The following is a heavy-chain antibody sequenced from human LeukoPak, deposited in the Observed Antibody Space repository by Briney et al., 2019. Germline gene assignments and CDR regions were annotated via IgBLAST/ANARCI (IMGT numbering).Heavy chain of an antibody. J-gene: IGHJ3*02. D-gene: IGHD6-13*01. Sequence: SQTLSLTCTVSGGSISSGGYYWSWIRQPPGKGLEWIGYIYHSGSTYYNPSLKSRVTISVDRSKNQFSLKLSSVTAADTAVYYCARGVGSSRADDAFDIWGQGTMVTVSS. CDR1: GGSISSGGYY. CDR3: ARGVGSSRADDAFDI. CDR2: IYHSGST. V-gene: IGHV4-30-2*01.